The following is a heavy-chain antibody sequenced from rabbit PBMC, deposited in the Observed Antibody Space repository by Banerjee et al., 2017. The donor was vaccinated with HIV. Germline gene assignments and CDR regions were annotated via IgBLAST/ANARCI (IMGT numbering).Heavy chain of an antibody. CDR3: ARDSPANSDWNL. CDR2: IYAGSGST. CDR1: GFSFSGGYW. J-gene: IGHJ4*01. Sequence: QEQLEESGGDMVKPGASLTLTCTASGFSFSGGYWICWVRQAPGKGLEWSACIYAGSGSTYYANWAKGRFTISKTSSTTVTLQMTSLTAADTATYFCARDSPANSDWNLWGQGTLVTVS. D-gene: IGHD7-1*01. V-gene: IGHV1S45*01.